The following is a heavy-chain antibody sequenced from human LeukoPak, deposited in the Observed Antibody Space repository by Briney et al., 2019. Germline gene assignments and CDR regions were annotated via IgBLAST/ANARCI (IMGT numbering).Heavy chain of an antibody. CDR1: GYRLRNYW. J-gene: IGHJ4*02. CDR2: IYPSDSDT. Sequence: GESLKISCKGSGYRLRNYWTGRVRQMPGKGVEGMGIIYPSDSDTRYSPSFQGQVTISADKSITTAYLQWSSLKASDTAIYYCARGPTWSGDSYFDYWGQGTLVTVSS. D-gene: IGHD3-10*01. CDR3: ARGPTWSGDSYFDY. V-gene: IGHV5-51*02.